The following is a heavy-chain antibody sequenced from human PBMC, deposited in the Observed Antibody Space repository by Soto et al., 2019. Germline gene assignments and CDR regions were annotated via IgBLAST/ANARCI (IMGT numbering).Heavy chain of an antibody. D-gene: IGHD3-22*01. V-gene: IGHV3-15*01. CDR1: FSFRNAW. CDR2: IKSKTDGGTT. J-gene: IGHJ6*02. CDR3: TTDLTLITGGYGMDV. Sequence: FSFRNAWLSWVRQAPGKGLEWVGRIKSKTDGGTTDYAAPVKGRFTISRDDSKNTLYLQMNSLKTEDTAVYYCTTDLTLITGGYGMDVWGQGTTVTVSS.